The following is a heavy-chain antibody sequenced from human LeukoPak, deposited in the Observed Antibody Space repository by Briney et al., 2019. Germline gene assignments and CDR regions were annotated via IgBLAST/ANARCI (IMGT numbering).Heavy chain of an antibody. V-gene: IGHV4-59*01. D-gene: IGHD2-2*02. CDR2: IYYSGST. CDR3: ARGLYCSSTSCYNNY. CDR1: GGSISGYY. J-gene: IGHJ4*02. Sequence: SETLSLTCTVSGGSISGYYWSWIRQPPGKGLEWIGYIYYSGSTNYNPSLESRVTISADTSKNQFSLKLSSVTAADTAVYYCARGLYCSSTSCYNNYWGQGTLVTVSS.